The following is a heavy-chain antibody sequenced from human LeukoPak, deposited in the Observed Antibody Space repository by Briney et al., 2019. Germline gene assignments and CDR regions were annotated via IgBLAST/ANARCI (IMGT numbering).Heavy chain of an antibody. Sequence: ASVKVSCKVSGYTLTELSMHWVRQAPGKGLEWMGGFDPEDGETIYAQKFQGRVTMTEDTSTDTAYMKLSSLRSEDTAVYYCATARAYCGGDCNPWGMDVWGQGTTVTVSS. D-gene: IGHD2-21*02. CDR3: ATARAYCGGDCNPWGMDV. CDR1: GYTLTELS. CDR2: FDPEDGET. V-gene: IGHV1-24*01. J-gene: IGHJ6*02.